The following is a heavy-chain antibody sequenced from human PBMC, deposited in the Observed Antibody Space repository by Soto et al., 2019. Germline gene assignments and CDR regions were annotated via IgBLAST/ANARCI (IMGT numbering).Heavy chain of an antibody. D-gene: IGHD3-10*01. CDR1: GFTFSSYG. CDR3: ARGSFGDYYYYYMDV. CDR2: IWYDGSNK. Sequence: VQLVESGGGVVQPGRSLRLSCAASGFTFSSYGMHWVRQAPGKGLEWVAVIWYDGSNKYYADSVKGRFTISRDNSKNTLYLQMNSLRAEDTAVYYCARGSFGDYYYYYMDVWGKGTTVTVSS. V-gene: IGHV3-33*01. J-gene: IGHJ6*03.